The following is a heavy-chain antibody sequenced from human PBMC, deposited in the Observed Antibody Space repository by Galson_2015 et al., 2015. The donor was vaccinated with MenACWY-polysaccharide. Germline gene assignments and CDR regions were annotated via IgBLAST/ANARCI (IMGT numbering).Heavy chain of an antibody. V-gene: IGHV3-21*01. J-gene: IGHJ6*02. D-gene: IGHD2-15*01. CDR3: AKDFHNYGMDV. CDR1: GFRINPYS. CDR2: ISTSGSET. Sequence: SLRLSCAASGFRINPYSMSWVRQAPGRGLEWVSSISTSGSETQYTVSVRGRFTISRDIAKNSLFLQMNSLGVEDTAIYYCAKDFHNYGMDVWGHGTTVIVSS.